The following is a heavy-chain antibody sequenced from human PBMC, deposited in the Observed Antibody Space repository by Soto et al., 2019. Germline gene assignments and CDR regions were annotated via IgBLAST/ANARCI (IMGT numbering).Heavy chain of an antibody. CDR2: ISAYNGNT. J-gene: IGHJ4*02. V-gene: IGHV1-18*01. CDR3: ARAGQYYDSSGYAN. D-gene: IGHD3-22*01. CDR1: GYSFATAG. Sequence: ASVKVSCKASGYSFATAGMRWVRQAPGQGLEWMGWISAYNGNTNYDRKLQDRVTMTTNTSTSTAYLELRSLRSDDTAVYYCARAGQYYDSSGYANWGQGTLVTVSS.